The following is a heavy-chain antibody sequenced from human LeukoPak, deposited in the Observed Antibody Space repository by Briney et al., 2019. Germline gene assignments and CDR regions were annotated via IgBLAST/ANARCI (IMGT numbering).Heavy chain of an antibody. V-gene: IGHV3-23*01. CDR1: GFIFSTYP. CDR3: AKSRAPYCTNGACFRGLDY. CDR2: ITGGGATT. D-gene: IGHD2-8*01. Sequence: GGSLRLSCAASGFIFSTYPMGWVRQAPGKGLEWVAVITGGGATTYHADSLEGRFTISRDNPKNVLFLQMDSLRAEDTAVYYCAKSRAPYCTNGACFRGLDYWGQGTLVTVSS. J-gene: IGHJ4*02.